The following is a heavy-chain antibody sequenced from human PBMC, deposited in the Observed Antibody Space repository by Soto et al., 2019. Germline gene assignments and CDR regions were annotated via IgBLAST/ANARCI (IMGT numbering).Heavy chain of an antibody. V-gene: IGHV5-51*01. CDR3: ARHREEISAFIDY. Sequence: GESLKISCKGSGYIFSNYWIGWVRQMPGKGLEWMGIIYPGNSDTRYGPSFEGHVTISADESISTAYLQLSSLRASDTANYYCARHREEISAFIDYWGQGTMVTVSS. CDR2: IYPGNSDT. D-gene: IGHD3-3*02. J-gene: IGHJ4*02. CDR1: GYIFSNYW.